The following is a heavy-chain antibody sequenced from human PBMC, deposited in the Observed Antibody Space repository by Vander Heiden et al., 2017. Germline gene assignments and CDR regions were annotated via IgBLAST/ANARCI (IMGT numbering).Heavy chain of an antibody. D-gene: IGHD5-18*01. V-gene: IGHV3-30-3*01. CDR1: GFTFSSYA. CDR2: ISYDGSNK. CDR3: ARTVDTAIITDYYYGMDV. Sequence: QVQLVESGGGVVQPGRSLRLSCAASGFTFSSYAMHWVRQAPGKGLEWVAVISYDGSNKYYADSVKGRFTISRDNSKNTLYLQMNSLRAEDTAVYYCARTVDTAIITDYYYGMDVWGQGTTVTVSS. J-gene: IGHJ6*02.